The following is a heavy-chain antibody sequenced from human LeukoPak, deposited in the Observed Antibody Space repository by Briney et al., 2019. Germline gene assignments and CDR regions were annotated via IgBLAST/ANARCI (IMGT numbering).Heavy chain of an antibody. CDR3: ARDPAGPPDY. Sequence: PGGPLRLSCAASGFTFSSYSMNWVRQAPGRGLEWVSSISSSSSYIYYADSVKGRFTISRDNAKNSLYLQMNSLRAEDTAVYYCARDPAGPPDYWGQGTLVTVSS. J-gene: IGHJ4*02. CDR2: ISSSSSYI. V-gene: IGHV3-21*01. CDR1: GFTFSSYS. D-gene: IGHD6-19*01.